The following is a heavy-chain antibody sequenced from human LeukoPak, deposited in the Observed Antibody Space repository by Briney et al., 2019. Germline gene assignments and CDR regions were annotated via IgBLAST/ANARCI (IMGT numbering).Heavy chain of an antibody. CDR3: ARDNDYGDPDY. J-gene: IGHJ4*02. Sequence: GGSLSLSCAASGFIISSYEMNWVRQAPGHGLEWVSCISSSNTTISYEDPVRGRFTISRDNAANYLYLQMNSLRAEDTAVYYCARDNDYGDPDYWGQGTLVTVSS. V-gene: IGHV3-48*03. D-gene: IGHD4-17*01. CDR2: ISSSNTTI. CDR1: GFIISSYE.